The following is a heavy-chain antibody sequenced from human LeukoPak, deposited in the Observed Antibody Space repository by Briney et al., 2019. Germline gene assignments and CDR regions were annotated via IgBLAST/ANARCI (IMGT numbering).Heavy chain of an antibody. CDR2: ISSSGSSI. CDR1: GLTFSDYY. V-gene: IGHV3-11*04. Sequence: GGSLRLSCAASGLTFSDYYMSWIRQAPGKGLEWVSYISSSGSSIFYADSVKGRFTISRDNAKNSLYLQMNSLRAEDTAVYYCARLTLVASSGDDSQVVPAAVEEDYYYYYMDVWGKGTTVTVSS. CDR3: ARLTLVASSGDDSQVVPAAVEEDYYYYYMDV. J-gene: IGHJ6*03. D-gene: IGHD2-2*01.